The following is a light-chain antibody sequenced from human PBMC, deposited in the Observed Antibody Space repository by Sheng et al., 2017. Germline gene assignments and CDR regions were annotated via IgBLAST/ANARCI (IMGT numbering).Light chain of an antibody. Sequence: DIQMTQSPSSLSASVGDRVTITCQASQDISNYLNWYQQKPGKAPKLLIYDASNLETGVPSRFSGSGSRTDFTFTISSLQPEDIATYYCQQYDNLPLCTFGQGTKLEIK. V-gene: IGKV1-33*01. CDR3: QQYDNLPLCT. CDR1: QDISNY. J-gene: IGKJ2*02. CDR2: DAS.